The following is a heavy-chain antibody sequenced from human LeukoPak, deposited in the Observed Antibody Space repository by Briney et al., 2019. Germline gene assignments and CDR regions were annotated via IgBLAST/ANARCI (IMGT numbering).Heavy chain of an antibody. V-gene: IGHV4-59*01. Sequence: SETLSLTCTVSGGSISSYYWSWIRQPPGKGLEWIAYISDIGSINYNPSLKSRVTISLDTSKNQFSLKLSSVTAADTAVYYCARSGSGSYYKGDAFDIWGQGTMVTVSS. D-gene: IGHD3-10*01. CDR1: GGSISSYY. CDR2: ISDIGSI. CDR3: ARSGSGSYYKGDAFDI. J-gene: IGHJ3*02.